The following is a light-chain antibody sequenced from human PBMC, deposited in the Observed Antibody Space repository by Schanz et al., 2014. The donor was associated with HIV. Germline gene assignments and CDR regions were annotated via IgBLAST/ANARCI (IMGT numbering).Light chain of an antibody. V-gene: IGKV3-20*01. J-gene: IGKJ1*01. CDR2: GAS. CDR1: QIISTS. CDR3: QQYGVSPPWT. Sequence: DIVLTQSPGTLSLSPGERVTLSCRTTQIISTSLAWYQQRPGQPPRLLVYGASSRAAGIPDRFSGSGSGTDFTLTINRLEPEDFAVYYCQQYGVSPPWTFGQGTKVEIK.